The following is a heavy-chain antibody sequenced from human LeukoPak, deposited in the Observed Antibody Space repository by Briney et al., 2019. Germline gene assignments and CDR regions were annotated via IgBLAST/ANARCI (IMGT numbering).Heavy chain of an antibody. V-gene: IGHV4-4*09. Sequence: SETLSLTCTVSGGSISSYYWSWIRQPPGKGLESIGYIHSSGSTNYNSSLRGRVIISVDTSKNQFSLKLSSVTVADTAVYYCARIIAVAGATYLDYWGQGNLVTVSS. J-gene: IGHJ4*02. D-gene: IGHD6-19*01. CDR1: GGSISSYY. CDR3: ARIIAVAGATYLDY. CDR2: IHSSGST.